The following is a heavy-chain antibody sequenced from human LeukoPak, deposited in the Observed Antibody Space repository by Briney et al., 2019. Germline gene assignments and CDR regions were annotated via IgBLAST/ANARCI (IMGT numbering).Heavy chain of an antibody. CDR3: ARGRLHYDSSGYPEGEFDY. CDR2: TSYDGSNK. D-gene: IGHD3-22*01. J-gene: IGHJ4*02. Sequence: GGSLRLSCAASGFTFSSYAMHWVRQAPGKGLEWVAVTSYDGSNKYYADSVKGRFTISRDNSKNTLYLQMNSLRAEDTAVYYCARGRLHYDSSGYPEGEFDYWGQGTLVTVSS. V-gene: IGHV3-30*04. CDR1: GFTFSSYA.